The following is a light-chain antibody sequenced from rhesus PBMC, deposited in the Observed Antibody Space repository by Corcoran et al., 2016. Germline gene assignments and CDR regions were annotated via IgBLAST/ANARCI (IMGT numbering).Light chain of an antibody. CDR3: SSYAGSNTYI. CDR1: SRGIGGYTY. CDR2: DAS. Sequence: QAALTQPPSVSGSPGQSVTCSCTGTSRGIGGYTYVSWYKQHPGKAPKLMIYDASTRPSGVSDRFSGSKSGNPASLPISGLQAEDEADYYCSSYAGSNTYIFGAGTRLTVL. V-gene: IGLV2-23*01. J-gene: IGLJ1*01.